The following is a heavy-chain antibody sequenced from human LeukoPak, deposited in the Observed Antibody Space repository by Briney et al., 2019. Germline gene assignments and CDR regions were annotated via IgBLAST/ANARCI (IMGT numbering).Heavy chain of an antibody. CDR3: ANLIGYSSSGY. CDR2: ISGSGGST. V-gene: IGHV3-23*01. Sequence: GGSLRLSCAASGFTFSSYAMSWVRQAPGKGLEGFSAISGSGGSTYYADSVKGRFTISRDNSKKTLYLQMNSLRAEDTAVYYCANLIGYSSSGYWGQGTLVTVSS. CDR1: GFTFSSYA. D-gene: IGHD6-6*01. J-gene: IGHJ4*02.